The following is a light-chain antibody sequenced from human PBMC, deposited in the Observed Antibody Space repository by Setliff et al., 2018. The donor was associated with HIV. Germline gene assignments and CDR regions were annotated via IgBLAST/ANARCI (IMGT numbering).Light chain of an antibody. CDR2: DVS. CDR3: SSYTSSSAPYV. CDR1: SSDVGGYNY. J-gene: IGLJ1*01. Sequence: QSVLTQPASVSGSPGQSITISCTGTSSDVGGYNYASWYQQHPGKAPKLMIYDVSKRPSGVSNRFSGSKSGNTASLTISGLQAEDEADYYCSSYTSSSAPYVFGTGTKVTVL. V-gene: IGLV2-14*01.